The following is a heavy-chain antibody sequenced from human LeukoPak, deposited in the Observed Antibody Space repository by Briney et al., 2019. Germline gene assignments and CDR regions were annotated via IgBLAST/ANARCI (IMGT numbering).Heavy chain of an antibody. CDR3: ARILGGSGSYDYFDY. CDR1: GGSISSSSYY. Sequence: PSETLSLTCTVSGGSISSSSYYWGWIRQPPGKGLEWIGSIYYSGSTYYNPSLKSRVTISVDTSKNQFSLKLSSVTAADTAVYYCARILGGSGSYDYFDYWGQGTLVTVSS. D-gene: IGHD3-10*01. CDR2: IYYSGST. J-gene: IGHJ4*02. V-gene: IGHV4-39*07.